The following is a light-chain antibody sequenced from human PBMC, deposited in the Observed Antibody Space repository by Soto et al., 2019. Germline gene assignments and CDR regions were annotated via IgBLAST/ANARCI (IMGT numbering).Light chain of an antibody. CDR2: AAS. J-gene: IGKJ3*01. CDR3: QQSYSTPFT. V-gene: IGKV1-39*01. CDR1: QSISSY. Sequence: DIQMTQSPSSLSASVGDRVTITCRASQSISSYLNWDQQKPGKAPKLLIYAASSLQSGVPSRFSGSGSGTDFTLTISSLQPEDFATYYCQQSYSTPFTFGPGTKVDIQ.